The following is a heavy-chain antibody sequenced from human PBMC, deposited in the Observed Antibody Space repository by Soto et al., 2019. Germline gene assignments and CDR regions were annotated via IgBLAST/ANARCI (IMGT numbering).Heavy chain of an antibody. D-gene: IGHD3-3*01. V-gene: IGHV4-39*01. J-gene: IGHJ5*02. Sequence: SETLSLTCTVSGGSICSSSYYWGWIRQPPGKGLEWIGSIYYSGSTYYNPSLKSRVTISVDTSKNQFSLKLSSVTAADTAVYYCARPTSTIFGEGGSWFDPWGQGTLVTVSS. CDR2: IYYSGST. CDR1: GGSICSSSYY. CDR3: ARPTSTIFGEGGSWFDP.